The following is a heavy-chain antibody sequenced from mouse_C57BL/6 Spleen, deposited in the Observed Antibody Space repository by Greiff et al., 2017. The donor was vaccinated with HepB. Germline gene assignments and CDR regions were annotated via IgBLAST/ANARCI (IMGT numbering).Heavy chain of an antibody. CDR2: IDPANGNT. CDR1: GFNIKNTY. V-gene: IGHV14-3*01. D-gene: IGHD2-3*01. CDR3: ASWGADDYFPFAY. Sequence: EVQLQQSVAELVRPGASVKLSCTASGFNIKNTYMHWVKQRPEQGLEWIGRIDPANGNTKYAPKFQGKATITADPSSNTAYLQLSSLTSEETAIYYWASWGADDYFPFAYWGQVTLVTVSA. J-gene: IGHJ3*01.